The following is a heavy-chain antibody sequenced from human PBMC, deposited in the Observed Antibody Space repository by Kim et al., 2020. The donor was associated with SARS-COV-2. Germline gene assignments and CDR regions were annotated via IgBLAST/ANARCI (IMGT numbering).Heavy chain of an antibody. CDR3: ARDYYYYGSGSYQA. D-gene: IGHD3-10*01. CDR2: FYHSGST. CDR1: GFSISTGYS. J-gene: IGHJ5*02. Sequence: SETLSLTCTVSGFSISTGYSWGWIRQPAGKGLEWGGSFYHSGSTYYNPSLKSRVTISVDTSTNQFSLKLTPVTAADTAVYYCARDYYYYGSGSYQAWGQGTLVTVSS. V-gene: IGHV4-38-2*02.